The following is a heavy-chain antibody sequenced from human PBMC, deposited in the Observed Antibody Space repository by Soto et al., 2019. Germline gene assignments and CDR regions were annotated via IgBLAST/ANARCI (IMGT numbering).Heavy chain of an antibody. CDR1: GFTFSSCA. Sequence: SCAASGFTFSSCAMSWVRQAPGKGLEWVSAISGSGGSTYYADSVKGRFTISRDNSKNTLYLQMNSLRAEDTAVYYCAKDPGYSSSWNDAFDIWGQGTMVTVSS. CDR2: ISGSGGST. V-gene: IGHV3-23*01. CDR3: AKDPGYSSSWNDAFDI. D-gene: IGHD6-13*01. J-gene: IGHJ3*02.